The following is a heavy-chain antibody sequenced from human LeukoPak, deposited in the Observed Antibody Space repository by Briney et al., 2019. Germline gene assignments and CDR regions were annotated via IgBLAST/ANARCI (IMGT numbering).Heavy chain of an antibody. Sequence: GGSLRLSCAASGFTFSSYWMSWVRQVPGKGLEWVANIKKDGSEKKYVDSVKGRFTISRDNAENSLYLQMNSLRAEDTAVYYCARAHNWKYGTFDYWGQGTLVTVSS. CDR1: GFTFSSYW. CDR2: IKKDGSEK. J-gene: IGHJ4*02. D-gene: IGHD1-7*01. V-gene: IGHV3-7*01. CDR3: ARAHNWKYGTFDY.